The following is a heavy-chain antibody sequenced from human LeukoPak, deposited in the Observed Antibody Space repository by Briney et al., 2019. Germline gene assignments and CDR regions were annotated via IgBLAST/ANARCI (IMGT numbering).Heavy chain of an antibody. CDR3: AKVYPDIVVVVAEEVYGMDG. D-gene: IGHD2-15*01. Sequence: GGSLRLSCAASGFSFTSCSTCWVRPAPGEGLGRGSVISYDGSKTYYADSVNGRFTISRDNSKNTLYMQMNRLRAEDTAVCYCAKVYPDIVVVVAEEVYGMDGGGKGTTVSASS. CDR2: ISYDGSKT. J-gene: IGHJ6*04. V-gene: IGHV3-30*18. CDR1: GFSFTSCS.